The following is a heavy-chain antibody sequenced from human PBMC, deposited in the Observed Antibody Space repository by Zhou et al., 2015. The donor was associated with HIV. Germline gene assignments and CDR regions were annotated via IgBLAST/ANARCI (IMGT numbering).Heavy chain of an antibody. J-gene: IGHJ6*02. CDR1: GFTFSSYA. Sequence: VQLLESGGRLGTAGGGPVRLSCSASGFTFSSYAMSWVRQAPGKGLEWVSAISGSGGSTYYADSVKGRFTISRDNSKNTLYLQMKSLRAEATAVYYCAKAITYCGGDCYSPSMDVWGQGTTVTVSS. CDR2: ISGSGGST. CDR3: AKAITYCGGDCYSPSMDV. V-gene: IGHV3-23*01. D-gene: IGHD2-21*02.